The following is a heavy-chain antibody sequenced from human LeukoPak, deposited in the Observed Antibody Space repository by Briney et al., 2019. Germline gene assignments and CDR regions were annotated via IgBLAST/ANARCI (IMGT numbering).Heavy chain of an antibody. V-gene: IGHV3-33*08. CDR1: GFTFSDYY. D-gene: IGHD5-18*01. Sequence: GGSLRLSCAASGFTFSDYYMSWIRQAPGKGLEWVAVIWYDGSNKYYADSVKGRFTISRDNSKNTLYLQMNSLRAEDTAVYYCARVSGYSYGYYYWGQGTLVTVSS. J-gene: IGHJ4*02. CDR2: IWYDGSNK. CDR3: ARVSGYSYGYYY.